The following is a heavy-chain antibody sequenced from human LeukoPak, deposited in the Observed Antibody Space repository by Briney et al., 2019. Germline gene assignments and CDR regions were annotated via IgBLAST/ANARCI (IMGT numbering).Heavy chain of an antibody. J-gene: IGHJ5*02. V-gene: IGHV4-38-2*02. CDR2: IYHSGST. CDR1: GYSISSGYY. Sequence: PSETLSLTCTVSGYSISSGYYWGWIRQPPGKGLEWIGSIYHSGSTYYNPSLKSRVTISVDTSKNQFSLKLSSVTAADTAVYYCASLAVAGVSGAHGFDPWGQGTLVTVSS. CDR3: ASLAVAGVSGAHGFDP. D-gene: IGHD6-19*01.